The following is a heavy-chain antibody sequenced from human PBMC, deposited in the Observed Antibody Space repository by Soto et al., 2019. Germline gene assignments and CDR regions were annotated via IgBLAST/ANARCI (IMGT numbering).Heavy chain of an antibody. V-gene: IGHV1-8*01. CDR3: ARAVFTCSSTSCYDIDY. CDR1: GYTFTSYD. Sequence: ASVKVSCKASGYTFTSYDINWVRQAAGQGLEWMGWMNPNSGNTGYAQTFQGRVTMTSNTSITTAYMELSSLRPEDTAVYYCARAVFTCSSTSCYDIDYWGQGTLVTVSS. CDR2: MNPNSGNT. D-gene: IGHD2-2*01. J-gene: IGHJ4*02.